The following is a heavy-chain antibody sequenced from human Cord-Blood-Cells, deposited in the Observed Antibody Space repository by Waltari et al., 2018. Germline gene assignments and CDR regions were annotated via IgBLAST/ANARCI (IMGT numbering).Heavy chain of an antibody. Sequence: QITLKESGPTLVKPTQTLTLTCTFSGFSLSTSGVGVGWIRQPPGKALEWLALIYWNDDKRYSPSLKSRLTITKDTSKNQVVLTMTNMDPVDTATYYCAHRPVHYVGVLGVYWGQGTLVTVSS. V-gene: IGHV2-5*01. D-gene: IGHD4-17*01. J-gene: IGHJ4*02. CDR2: IYWNDDK. CDR1: GFSLSTSGVG. CDR3: AHRPVHYVGVLGVY.